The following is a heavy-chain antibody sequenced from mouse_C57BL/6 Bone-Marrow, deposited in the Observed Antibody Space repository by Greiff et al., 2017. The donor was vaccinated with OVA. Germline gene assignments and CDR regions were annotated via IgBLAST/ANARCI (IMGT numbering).Heavy chain of an antibody. CDR3: ARRDYGSSPSYAMDY. J-gene: IGHJ4*01. V-gene: IGHV1-50*01. Sequence: VQLQQPGAELVKPGASVKLSCKASGYTFTSYWMQWVKQRPGQGLEWIGEIDPSDSYTNYNQKFKGKATLTVDTSSSTAYMQLSSLTSEDSAVYYCARRDYGSSPSYAMDYWGQGTSVTVSS. D-gene: IGHD1-1*01. CDR1: GYTFTSYW. CDR2: IDPSDSYT.